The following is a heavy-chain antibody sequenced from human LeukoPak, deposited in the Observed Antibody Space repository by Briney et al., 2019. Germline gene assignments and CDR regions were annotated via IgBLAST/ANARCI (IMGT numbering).Heavy chain of an antibody. CDR3: ARGRHDITMIVVVMTSVSYYLDV. V-gene: IGHV4-34*01. CDR1: GGSFSGYH. J-gene: IGHJ6*03. D-gene: IGHD3-22*01. CDR2: INPSGST. Sequence: SETLSLTCAVYGGSFSGYHWTWIPQSPGKGLKWIGDINPSGSTYYNLSLKSRLTISVDTSKNQFSLKLRSVTAADTAVYYCARGRHDITMIVVVMTSVSYYLDVWGKGTTVTVS.